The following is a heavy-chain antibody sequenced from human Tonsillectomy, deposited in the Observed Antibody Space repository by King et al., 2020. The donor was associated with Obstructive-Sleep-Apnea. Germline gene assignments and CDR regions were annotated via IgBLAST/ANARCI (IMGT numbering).Heavy chain of an antibody. CDR2: ISNSGGTT. Sequence: DVQLVESGGGLIQPGGSLRLSCAASGFTFSSFAMSWVRQTPGKGLEWVSAISNSGGTTYYADSGKGRFTIARDNSKNTLYLLMNSLRDEDTAVYYCAKVSAQRDDVWGQGAMVTVSS. CDR3: AKVSAQRDDV. CDR1: GFTFSSFA. J-gene: IGHJ3*01. V-gene: IGHV3-23*04. D-gene: IGHD6-25*01.